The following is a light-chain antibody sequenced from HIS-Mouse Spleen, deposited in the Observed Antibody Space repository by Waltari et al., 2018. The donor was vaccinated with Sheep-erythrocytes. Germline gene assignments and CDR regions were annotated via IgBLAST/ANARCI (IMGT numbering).Light chain of an antibody. CDR3: SSYTSSSTLV. CDR1: SSDVGGYNY. J-gene: IGLJ3*02. Sequence: QSALTQPRSVSGSPGQSVTISCTGTSSDVGGYNYVSWYQQHPGKAPKLMIYDVSNRPSGVSNRFSGSKSGNTASLTISGLQAEDEADYCCSSYTSSSTLVFGGGTKLTVL. CDR2: DVS. V-gene: IGLV2-14*01.